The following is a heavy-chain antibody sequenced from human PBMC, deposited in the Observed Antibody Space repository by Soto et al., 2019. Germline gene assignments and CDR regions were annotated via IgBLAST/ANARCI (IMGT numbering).Heavy chain of an antibody. CDR3: ARDLLAANY. V-gene: IGHV1-46*01. CDR1: GYTFTSSY. J-gene: IGHJ4*02. CDR2: INPNGGST. D-gene: IGHD2-15*01. Sequence: QVQLVQSGAEVKKPGASVKLSCKASGYTFTSSYVHWVRQAPGQGLEWVAIINPNGGSTNYAQEIQGRVTVTRDTSTSTVFIELSSLHSDDTAVYYCARDLLAANYWGQGTLVTVSS.